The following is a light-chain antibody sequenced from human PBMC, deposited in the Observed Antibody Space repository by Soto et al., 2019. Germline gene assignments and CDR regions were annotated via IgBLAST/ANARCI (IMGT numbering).Light chain of an antibody. CDR1: QSISSW. CDR3: QQYNSYSMYT. V-gene: IGKV1-5*01. CDR2: DAS. Sequence: DIHMTQYPSTLSASVGDRVTITCRASQSISSWLAWYQQKPGKAPKLLIYDASSLESGVPSRFSGSGSGTEFTLTISRLQPDDCATYYCQQYNSYSMYTCGQGTKLEIK. J-gene: IGKJ2*01.